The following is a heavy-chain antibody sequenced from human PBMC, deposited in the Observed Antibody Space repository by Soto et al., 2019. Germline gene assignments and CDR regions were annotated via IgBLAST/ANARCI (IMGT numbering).Heavy chain of an antibody. CDR3: AVLSRD. V-gene: IGHV1-2*02. CDR1: GYTFTSYY. Sequence: SVKGSCKASGYTFTSYYMHWVRQAPVQGLEWMGIINPNSGGTNYSQKFQGRVTMTRDTSTSTAYMELSSLRSDDTAVYYCAVLSRDWGQGTPVTVSS. D-gene: IGHD2-2*01. CDR2: INPNSGGT. J-gene: IGHJ4*02.